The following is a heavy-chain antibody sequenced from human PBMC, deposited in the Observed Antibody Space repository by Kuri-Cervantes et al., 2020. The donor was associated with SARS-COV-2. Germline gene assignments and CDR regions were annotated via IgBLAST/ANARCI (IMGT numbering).Heavy chain of an antibody. J-gene: IGHJ1*01. CDR3: ARDRLAAAGTTEHRH. CDR2: ISAYNGNT. Sequence: ASVKVSCKASGYTFTSCGISWARQAPGQGLEWMGWISAYNGNTNYAQKLQGRVTMTTDTSTSTAYMELRSLRSDDTAVYYCARDRLAAAGTTEHRHWGQGTLVTVSS. CDR1: GYTFTSCG. D-gene: IGHD6-13*01. V-gene: IGHV1-18*01.